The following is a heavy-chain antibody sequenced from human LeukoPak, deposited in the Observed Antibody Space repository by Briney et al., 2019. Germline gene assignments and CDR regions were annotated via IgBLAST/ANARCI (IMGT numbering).Heavy chain of an antibody. D-gene: IGHD6-19*01. Sequence: GRSLRLSCAASGFTFSSYAMHWVRQAPGKGLEWVAVISYDGSNKYYADSVKGRFTISRDNSKNTLYLQMNSLRAEDTAVYYCASDQWLAATYFDYWGQGTLVTVSS. J-gene: IGHJ4*02. CDR2: ISYDGSNK. CDR1: GFTFSSYA. V-gene: IGHV3-30*04. CDR3: ASDQWLAATYFDY.